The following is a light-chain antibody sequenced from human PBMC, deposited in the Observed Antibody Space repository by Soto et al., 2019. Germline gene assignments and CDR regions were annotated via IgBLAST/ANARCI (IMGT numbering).Light chain of an antibody. Sequence: IVMTQSPATLSVSPGDRVTLSCRASQSVSSDLALYQQRPGQAPRLLIYGASTRATGIPARFSGTGSGTEFTLTISSLQPEDFAFYYCQQYNNSPPYTFGQGTKVEIK. V-gene: IGKV3-15*01. J-gene: IGKJ2*01. CDR3: QQYNNSPPYT. CDR1: QSVSSD. CDR2: GAS.